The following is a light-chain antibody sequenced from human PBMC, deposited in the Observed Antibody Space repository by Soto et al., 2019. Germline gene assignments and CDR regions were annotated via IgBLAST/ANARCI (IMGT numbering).Light chain of an antibody. Sequence: QSVLTQPPSVSAAAGQKVTISCSGSSXNIGHHYVSWYQQFQGTAPKRLIYDNDKRPSGIPDRFSGSKSGTSATLAIAGLQAGDEADYYCGTWDTSLSGSVFGTGTKVTVL. J-gene: IGLJ1*01. V-gene: IGLV1-51*01. CDR1: SXNIGHHY. CDR3: GTWDTSLSGSV. CDR2: DND.